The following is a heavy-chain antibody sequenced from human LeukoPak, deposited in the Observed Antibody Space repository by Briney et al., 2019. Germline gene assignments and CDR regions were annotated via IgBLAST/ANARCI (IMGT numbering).Heavy chain of an antibody. V-gene: IGHV4-34*01. J-gene: IGHJ5*02. CDR2: INHSGST. Sequence: SETLSLTCAVYGGSFSGYYWSWTRQPPGKGLEWIGEINHSGSTNYNPSLKSRVTISVDTSKNQFSLKLSSVTAADTAVYYCARAPRGPPSRGFDPWGQGTLVTVSS. D-gene: IGHD3-10*01. CDR3: ARAPRGPPSRGFDP. CDR1: GGSFSGYY.